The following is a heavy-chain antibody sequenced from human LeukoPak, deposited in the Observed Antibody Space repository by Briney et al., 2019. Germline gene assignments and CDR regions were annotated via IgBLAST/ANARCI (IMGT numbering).Heavy chain of an antibody. CDR1: GFTFSSYE. J-gene: IGHJ3*02. D-gene: IGHD3-22*01. V-gene: IGHV3-48*03. CDR2: ISSSGSTI. CDR3: ARGPSAYYYDSSGYQKRAFDI. Sequence: PGGSLRLSCAASGFTFSSYEMNWVRQAPGKGLEWVSYISSSGSTIYYADSVKGRFTISRDNAKNSLFLQMNSLRAEDTAAYYCARGPSAYYYDSSGYQKRAFDIWGRGTMVTVSS.